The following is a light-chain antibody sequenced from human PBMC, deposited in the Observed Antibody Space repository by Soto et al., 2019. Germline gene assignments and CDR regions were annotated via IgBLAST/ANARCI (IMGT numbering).Light chain of an antibody. CDR1: QSVSSIY. CDR2: GAS. J-gene: IGKJ1*01. Sequence: ETVLTQSPDTLSLSPGERATLSCRASQSVSSIYLVWYQQKPGQAPRLLIYGASSMATGVPDRFSGSGSGTDFTLTISRLEPEDFALYHCQQFGSSPWTFGQGNKVELK. CDR3: QQFGSSPWT. V-gene: IGKV3-20*01.